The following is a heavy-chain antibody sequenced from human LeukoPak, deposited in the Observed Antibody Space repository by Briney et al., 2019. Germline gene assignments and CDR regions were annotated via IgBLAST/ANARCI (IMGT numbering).Heavy chain of an antibody. CDR1: GFIVSGNY. CDR2: IRSGGTT. CDR3: AKGSSRPPNAFDI. Sequence: PGGSLRLSCEASGFIVSGNYMSWVRQAPGKGLEWVSVIRSGGTTSYADSVKGRFTISRGNAKNSLHLQMNSLRAEDTAVYYCAKGSSRPPNAFDIWGQGTLVTVSS. D-gene: IGHD6-6*01. V-gene: IGHV3-53*01. J-gene: IGHJ3*02.